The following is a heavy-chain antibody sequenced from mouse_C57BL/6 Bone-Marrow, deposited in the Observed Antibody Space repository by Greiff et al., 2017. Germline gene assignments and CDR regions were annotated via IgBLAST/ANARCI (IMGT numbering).Heavy chain of an antibody. CDR1: GFNIKDDY. V-gene: IGHV14-4*01. J-gene: IGHJ3*01. CDR3: TPYGNWGTY. D-gene: IGHD2-1*01. Sequence: EVKLQQSGAELVRPGASVKLSCTASGFNIKDDYMHWVKQRPEQGLEWIGWIDPENGDTEYASKFQGKATITADTSSNTAYLQLSSLTSEDTAVYYCTPYGNWGTYWGQGTLVTVSA. CDR2: IDPENGDT.